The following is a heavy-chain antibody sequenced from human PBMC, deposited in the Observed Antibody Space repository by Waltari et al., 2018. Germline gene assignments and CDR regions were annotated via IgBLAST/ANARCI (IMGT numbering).Heavy chain of an antibody. Sequence: EVQLLESGGGWVQPGGSLRLSRAATGFNFSPDVMHWVRQAPGKGLEWVSSISDGGGIINYADSVKGRFTISRDNSKNTVYLQMKSLRAEDTAVYYCARGSGVDYWGQGTLVTISP. CDR3: ARGSGVDY. D-gene: IGHD7-27*01. V-gene: IGHV3-23*01. CDR2: ISDGGGII. CDR1: GFNFSPDV. J-gene: IGHJ4*02.